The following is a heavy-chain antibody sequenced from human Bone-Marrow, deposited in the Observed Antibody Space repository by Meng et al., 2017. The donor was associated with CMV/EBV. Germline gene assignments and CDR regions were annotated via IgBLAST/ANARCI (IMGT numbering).Heavy chain of an antibody. D-gene: IGHD6-19*01. CDR3: ARTITSGWNAAFDV. CDR1: AYPINTDYY. V-gene: IGHV4-38-2*02. Sequence: GSLRLSCTVSAYPINTDYYWVWIRQPPGKGLEWLGSIYYSGGTFYNRSLKSRVVISIDTSKNQFSLNLNSVTAADTATYYCARTITSGWNAAFDVWGRGNMVNVAS. J-gene: IGHJ3*01. CDR2: IYYSGGT.